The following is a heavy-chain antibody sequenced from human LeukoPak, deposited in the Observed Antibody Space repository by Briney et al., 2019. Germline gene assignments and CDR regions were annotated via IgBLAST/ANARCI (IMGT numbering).Heavy chain of an antibody. CDR1: GFTFSSYS. CDR2: ISGSGGST. CDR3: AKERWLPLIDY. D-gene: IGHD5-24*01. J-gene: IGHJ4*02. V-gene: IGHV3-23*01. Sequence: GGSLRLSCAAAGFTFSSYSMSWVRQAPGKGREWASAISGSGGSTYYADSVKGRFTISRENSKNTLYLQMNSLRAEDTAVYYCAKERWLPLIDYWGQGTLVTVSS.